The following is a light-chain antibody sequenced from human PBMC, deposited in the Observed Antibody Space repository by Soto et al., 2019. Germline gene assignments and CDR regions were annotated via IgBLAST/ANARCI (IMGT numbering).Light chain of an antibody. CDR1: SSDIGGHNY. CDR3: SSYTHSSTDV. J-gene: IGLJ1*01. V-gene: IGLV2-14*03. CDR2: DVN. Sequence: QSALAQPASVSGSPGQAITISCTGTSSDIGGHNYVSWYQQHPGKAPKLMIFDVNNRPSGISNRFSASKSDNTASLTISGLQADDEADYYCSSYTHSSTDVFGSGTKVTVL.